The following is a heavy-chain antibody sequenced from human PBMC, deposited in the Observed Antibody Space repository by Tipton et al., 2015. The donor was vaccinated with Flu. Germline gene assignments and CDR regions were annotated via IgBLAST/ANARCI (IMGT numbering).Heavy chain of an antibody. V-gene: IGHV4-39*07. CDR2: TFHSGNT. CDR1: GDSIRSSNHY. J-gene: IGHJ5*02. D-gene: IGHD4-11*01. Sequence: TLSLTCGVSGDSIRSSNHYWGWIRQPPGKGLEWIGNTFHSGNTYLNPSLKSRVTISIDTSRNQFSLKVNSVTAADTAVYYCARRDYSNYVSEPKNWFDPWGQGALVTVPS. CDR3: ARRDYSNYVSEPKNWFDP.